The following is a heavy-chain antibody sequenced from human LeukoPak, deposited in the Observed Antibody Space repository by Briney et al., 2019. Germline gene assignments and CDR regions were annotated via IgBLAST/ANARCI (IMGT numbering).Heavy chain of an antibody. V-gene: IGHV3-7*04. CDR2: IKQDGSEK. J-gene: IGHJ4*02. D-gene: IGHD4-17*01. CDR1: GFTFSNYW. CDR3: ARGSGDYVFY. Sequence: GGSLRLSCAASGFTFSNYWMSWVRQAPGKGPEWVANIKQDGSEKYYVDSVKGRFTISRDNAKNSLHLQMNNLRAEDTAVYYCARGSGDYVFYWGQGTLVTVSS.